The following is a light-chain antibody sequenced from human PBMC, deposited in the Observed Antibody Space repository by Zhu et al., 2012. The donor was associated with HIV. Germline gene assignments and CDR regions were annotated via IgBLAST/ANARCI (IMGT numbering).Light chain of an antibody. CDR3: QQYNNWPLS. J-gene: IGKJ4*01. Sequence: EIVMTQSPVTLSVSPGERATLSCGASQNITFHLAWYQQKPGQAPRLLIYGASTRATGIPARFSGSGPGTEFTLTISSLQSEDFAVYYCQQYNNWPLSFGGGTKVEIK. CDR2: GAS. V-gene: IGKV3-15*01. CDR1: QNITFH.